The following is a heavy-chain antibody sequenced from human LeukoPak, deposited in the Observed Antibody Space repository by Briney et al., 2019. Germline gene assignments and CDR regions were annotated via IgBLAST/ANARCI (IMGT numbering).Heavy chain of an antibody. D-gene: IGHD6-6*01. CDR1: GYSFTSHC. Sequence: EASVKVSCKASGYSFTSHCMHWVRQAPGQGLEWMGMITPSDGGTTYAQKFQGRVTMTRDTSTSTVYMELSSLRSEDTAVYYCARDGRYSSSSDYWGQGTLVTVSS. V-gene: IGHV1-46*01. J-gene: IGHJ4*02. CDR2: ITPSDGGT. CDR3: ARDGRYSSSSDY.